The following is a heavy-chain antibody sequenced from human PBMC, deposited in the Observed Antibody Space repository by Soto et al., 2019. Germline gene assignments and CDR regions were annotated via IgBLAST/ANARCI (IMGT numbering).Heavy chain of an antibody. CDR1: GYSISSGYY. D-gene: IGHD6-6*01. V-gene: IGHV4-38-2*01. CDR2: IYHSGST. Sequence: SETLSLTCAVSGYSISSGYYWGWIRQPPGKGLEWIGSIYHSGSTYYNPSLKSRVTISVDTSKNQFSLKLSSVTAADTAVYYCARGRVEYNLNAFDIWGQGTMVTVS. CDR3: ARGRVEYNLNAFDI. J-gene: IGHJ3*02.